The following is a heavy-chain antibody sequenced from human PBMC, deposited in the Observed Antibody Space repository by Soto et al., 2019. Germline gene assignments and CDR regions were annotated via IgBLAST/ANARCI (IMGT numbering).Heavy chain of an antibody. CDR2: IKSKTDGGTT. CDR1: GFTFSNAW. V-gene: IGHV3-15*01. D-gene: IGHD4-17*01. Sequence: PGGSLRLSCAASGFTFSNAWMSWVHQAPGKGLEWVGRIKSKTDGGTTDYAAPVKGRFTISRDDSKNTLYLQMNSLKTEDTAVYYCTTDEPEPAYGDLLYDYWGQGTLVTVSS. J-gene: IGHJ4*02. CDR3: TTDEPEPAYGDLLYDY.